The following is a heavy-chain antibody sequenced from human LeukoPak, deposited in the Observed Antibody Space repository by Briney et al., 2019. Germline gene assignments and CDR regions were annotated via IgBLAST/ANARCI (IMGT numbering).Heavy chain of an antibody. D-gene: IGHD6-13*01. CDR3: AKDWGYSSSSIDY. CDR2: ISWNSGSI. V-gene: IGHV3-9*01. Sequence: GGSLRLSCTASGFTFSTYAVSWVRQAPGKGLEWVSGISWNSGSIGYANSVKGRFTISRDNAKNSLYLQMNSLRAEDTALYYCAKDWGYSSSSIDYWGQGTLVTVSS. J-gene: IGHJ4*02. CDR1: GFTFSTYA.